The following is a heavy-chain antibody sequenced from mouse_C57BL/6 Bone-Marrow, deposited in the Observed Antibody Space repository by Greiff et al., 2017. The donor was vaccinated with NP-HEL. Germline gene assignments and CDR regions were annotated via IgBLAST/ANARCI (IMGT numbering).Heavy chain of an antibody. Sequence: VQLQQSGPELVKPGASVKISCKASGYTFTDYYMNWVKQSHGKSLEWIGDINPNNGGTSYNQKFKGKATLTVDKSSSTAYMELRSLTSEDSAVYYCARRYDGYYGGAMDYWGQGTSVTVSS. V-gene: IGHV1-26*01. CDR3: ARRYDGYYGGAMDY. CDR1: GYTFTDYY. D-gene: IGHD2-3*01. CDR2: INPNNGGT. J-gene: IGHJ4*01.